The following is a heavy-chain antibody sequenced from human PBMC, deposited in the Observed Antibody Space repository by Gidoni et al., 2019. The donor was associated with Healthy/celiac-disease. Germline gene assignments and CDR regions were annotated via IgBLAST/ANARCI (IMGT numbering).Heavy chain of an antibody. V-gene: IGHV1-8*01. J-gene: IGHJ1*01. CDR1: GYTFTSYD. Sequence: QVQLVQSGAEVKKPGASVKVSCKASGYTFTSYDINWVRQATGQGLEWMGWMNPNSGNTGYEQKFQGRVTMTRNTSISTAYMELSSLRSEDTAVYYCARGQYNWNYEYFQHWGQGTLVTVSS. CDR3: ARGQYNWNYEYFQH. D-gene: IGHD1-7*01. CDR2: MNPNSGNT.